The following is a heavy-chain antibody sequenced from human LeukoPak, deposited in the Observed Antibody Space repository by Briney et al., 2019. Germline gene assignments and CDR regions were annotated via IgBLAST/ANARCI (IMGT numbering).Heavy chain of an antibody. CDR3: ASGCSSTSCYPGGIYYYGMDV. Sequence: ASVNVSCKASGYTFTGYYMHWVRQAPGQGLEWMGWINPNSGGTNYAQKFQGRVTMTRDTSISTAYMELSRLRSDDTAVYYCASGCSSTSCYPGGIYYYGMDVWGQGTTVTVSS. CDR1: GYTFTGYY. D-gene: IGHD2-2*01. J-gene: IGHJ6*02. V-gene: IGHV1-2*02. CDR2: INPNSGGT.